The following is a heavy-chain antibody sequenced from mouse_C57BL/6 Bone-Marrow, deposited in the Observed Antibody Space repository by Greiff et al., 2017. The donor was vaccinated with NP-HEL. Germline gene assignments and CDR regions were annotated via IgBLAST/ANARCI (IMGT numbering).Heavy chain of an antibody. CDR3: ARLVPY. D-gene: IGHD1-1*02. CDR2: ISRGSGTI. Sequence: EVMLVESGGGLVKPGGSLKLSCAASGFTFSDYGMHWVRQAPGQGLEWVAYISRGSGTIYYADTVKGRFTISRDNAKNTLFLQMTSLWSEDTAMYYCARLVPYWGQGTLVTVSA. V-gene: IGHV5-17*01. CDR1: GFTFSDYG. J-gene: IGHJ3*01.